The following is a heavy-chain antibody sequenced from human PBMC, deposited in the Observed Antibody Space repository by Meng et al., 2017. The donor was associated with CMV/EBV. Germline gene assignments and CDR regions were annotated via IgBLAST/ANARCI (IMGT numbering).Heavy chain of an antibody. CDR3: ARVTGAGDYYFDY. CDR1: GFTVSSNE. Sequence: GESLKISCAASGFTVSSNEMSWVRQAPGKGLEWVSSISGGSTYYADSRKGRFTISRDNSKNTLHLQMNSLRAEDTAVYYCARVTGAGDYYFDYWGQGTLVTVSS. CDR2: ISGGST. V-gene: IGHV3-38-3*01. J-gene: IGHJ4*02. D-gene: IGHD4-17*01.